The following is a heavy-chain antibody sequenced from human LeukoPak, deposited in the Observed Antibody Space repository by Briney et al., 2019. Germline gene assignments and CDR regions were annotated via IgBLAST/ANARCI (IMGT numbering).Heavy chain of an antibody. CDR3: ASLAVAGLSEGY. Sequence: SETLSLTCTVSGGSISSGSYYWGWIRQPPGKGLEWIGSIYFSGSTYYNPSLKSRVTISLDTSKNQFSLKLSSVTAADTAVYYCASLAVAGLSEGYWGQGTLVIVSS. CDR2: IYFSGST. V-gene: IGHV4-39*01. CDR1: GGSISSGSYY. D-gene: IGHD6-19*01. J-gene: IGHJ4*02.